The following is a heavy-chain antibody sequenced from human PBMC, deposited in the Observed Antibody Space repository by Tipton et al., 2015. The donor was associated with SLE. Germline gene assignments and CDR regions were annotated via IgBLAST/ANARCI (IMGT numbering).Heavy chain of an antibody. CDR2: IYYSGST. CDR1: GGSISSHY. J-gene: IGHJ4*02. V-gene: IGHV4-59*08. Sequence: TLSLTCTVSGGSISSHYWSWIRQPPGKGLEWIGYIYYSGSTNYNPSLKSRVTISVDTSKNQFSLKLSSVTAADTAVYYCAGKTGITLYRSIAGDLSDYWGQGTLVTVSS. D-gene: IGHD6-6*01. CDR3: AGKTGITLYRSIAGDLSDY.